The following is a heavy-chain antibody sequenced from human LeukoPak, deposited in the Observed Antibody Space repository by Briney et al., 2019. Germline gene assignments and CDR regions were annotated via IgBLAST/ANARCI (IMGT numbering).Heavy chain of an antibody. CDR3: ARDLNSGSYLAYFDY. V-gene: IGHV1-2*02. CDR2: INPNSGGT. Sequence: GASVTVSCKASGYTFTGYYMHWVRQAPGQGLAWMGWINPNSGGTNYAQKFQGRVTMTRDTSISTAYMELSRLRSDDTAVYYCARDLNSGSYLAYFDYWGQGTLVTVSS. J-gene: IGHJ4*02. D-gene: IGHD1-26*01. CDR1: GYTFTGYY.